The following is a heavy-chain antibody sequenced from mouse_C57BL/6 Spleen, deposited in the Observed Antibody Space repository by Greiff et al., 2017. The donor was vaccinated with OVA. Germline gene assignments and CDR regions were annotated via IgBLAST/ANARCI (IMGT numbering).Heavy chain of an antibody. V-gene: IGHV1-82*01. Sequence: VKLMESGPELVKPGASVKISCKASGYAFSSSWMNWVKQRPGKGLEWIGRIYPGDGDTNYNGKFKGKATLTADKSSSTAYMQLSSLTSEDSAVYFCARHYSNYYYFDYWGQGTTLTVSS. J-gene: IGHJ2*01. CDR2: IYPGDGDT. CDR3: ARHYSNYYYFDY. D-gene: IGHD2-5*01. CDR1: GYAFSSSW.